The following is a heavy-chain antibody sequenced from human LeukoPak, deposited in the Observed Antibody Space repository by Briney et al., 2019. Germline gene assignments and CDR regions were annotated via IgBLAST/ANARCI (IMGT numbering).Heavy chain of an antibody. V-gene: IGHV4-30-2*01. J-gene: IGHJ4*02. CDR3: AREVIPSGYSYGYFL. Sequence: SETLSLTCTVSGGSITSGGYYWSWIRQPPGKGLEWIGYMFQSGSTYYNPSLTSRVTISVDRSKNQFSLKLSSVTAADTAVYYCAREVIPSGYSYGYFLWGQGTLVTVSS. D-gene: IGHD5-18*01. CDR1: GGSITSGGYY. CDR2: MFQSGST.